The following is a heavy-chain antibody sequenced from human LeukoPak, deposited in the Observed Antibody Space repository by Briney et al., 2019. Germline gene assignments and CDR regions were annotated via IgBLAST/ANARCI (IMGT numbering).Heavy chain of an antibody. D-gene: IGHD3-10*01. J-gene: IGHJ4*02. Sequence: PGGSLRLSCAASGFTFSSYAMSRVRQAPGKGLEWVSTIGGSGGSTYYADSVKGRLTISRDNSKNTLYLQINSLRAEDTAVYYCAKFSRDSVRGGIDYWGQGTLVTVSS. V-gene: IGHV3-23*01. CDR1: GFTFSSYA. CDR2: IGGSGGST. CDR3: AKFSRDSVRGGIDY.